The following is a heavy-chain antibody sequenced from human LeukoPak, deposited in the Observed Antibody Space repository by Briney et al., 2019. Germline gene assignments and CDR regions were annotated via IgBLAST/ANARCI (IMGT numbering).Heavy chain of an antibody. D-gene: IGHD6-19*01. V-gene: IGHV1-2*02. CDR1: GNTFTDYY. Sequence: ASVKVSCKASGNTFTDYYMHWVRQAPGQGLEWMGWINPDSGGTNYAQKFQGRVTITADESTSTAYMELSSLRSEDTAVYYCARDAYLAVAGTWWFDPWGQGTLVTVSS. J-gene: IGHJ5*02. CDR2: INPDSGGT. CDR3: ARDAYLAVAGTWWFDP.